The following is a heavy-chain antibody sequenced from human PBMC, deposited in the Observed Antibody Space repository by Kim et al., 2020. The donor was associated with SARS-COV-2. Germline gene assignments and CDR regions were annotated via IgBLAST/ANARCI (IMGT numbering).Heavy chain of an antibody. Sequence: NYAQKFQGRVTMTRDTSTSTVYMELSSLRSEDTAVYYCATTDGYNAPFDYWGQGTLVTVSS. D-gene: IGHD5-12*01. V-gene: IGHV1-46*01. CDR3: ATTDGYNAPFDY. J-gene: IGHJ4*02.